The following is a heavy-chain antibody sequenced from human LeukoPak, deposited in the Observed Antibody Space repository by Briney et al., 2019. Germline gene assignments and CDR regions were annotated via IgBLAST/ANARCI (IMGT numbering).Heavy chain of an antibody. D-gene: IGHD3-22*01. V-gene: IGHV1-69*05. CDR3: AFNPRTYYYDSSGYRDTDDAFDI. CDR1: GGTFSSYA. CDR2: IIPIFGTA. J-gene: IGHJ3*02. Sequence: SVKVSCKASGGTFSSYAISWVRQAPGQGLKWMGGIIPIFGTANYAQKFQGRITITTDESTSTAYMELSSLRSEDTAVYYCAFNPRTYYYDSSGYRDTDDAFDIWGQGTMVTVSS.